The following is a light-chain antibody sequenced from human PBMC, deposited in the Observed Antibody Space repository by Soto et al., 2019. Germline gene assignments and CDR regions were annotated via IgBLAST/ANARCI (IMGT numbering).Light chain of an antibody. CDR2: GTS. CDR1: QSVIRTY. J-gene: IGKJ1*01. CDR3: QHYSSSPPWT. Sequence: EIVLTQSPGTLSLSPGERATLSCRASQSVIRTYLAWYQQKPGQAPRLLIYGTSNRATGIPDRFSGSGSGTDFTLTISRLEPEDFAVYYCQHYSSSPPWTFGQGTKVEIK. V-gene: IGKV3-20*01.